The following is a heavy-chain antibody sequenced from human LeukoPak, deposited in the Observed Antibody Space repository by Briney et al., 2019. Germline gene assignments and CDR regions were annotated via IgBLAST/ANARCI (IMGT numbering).Heavy chain of an antibody. J-gene: IGHJ1*01. CDR3: ARAWYPEYFQY. D-gene: IGHD6-13*01. V-gene: IGHV3-48*03. CDR2: ISTSGNVI. CDR1: GFTFSSYE. Sequence: PGGSLILSCTASGFTFSSYEMHWVRQAPGRGLEWVSYISTSGNVIYYAESVKGRFTISRDNAKNSVNLQMNSLRAEDTAVYYCARAWYPEYFQYWGQGTLVTVSS.